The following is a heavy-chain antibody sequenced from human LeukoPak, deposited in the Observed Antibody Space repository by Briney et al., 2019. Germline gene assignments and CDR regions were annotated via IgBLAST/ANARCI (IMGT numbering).Heavy chain of an antibody. V-gene: IGHV4-4*07. CDR2: IYTSGST. J-gene: IGHJ5*02. D-gene: IGHD2-2*01. CDR1: GGSISSYY. Sequence: SETLSLTCTVSGGSISSYYWSWIRQPPGKGLEWIGRIYTSGSTNYNPSLKSRVTMSVDTSKNQFSLKLSSVTAADTAVYYCVRPRPYCSSTSCYLGNWFDPWGQGTLVTVSS. CDR3: VRPRPYCSSTSCYLGNWFDP.